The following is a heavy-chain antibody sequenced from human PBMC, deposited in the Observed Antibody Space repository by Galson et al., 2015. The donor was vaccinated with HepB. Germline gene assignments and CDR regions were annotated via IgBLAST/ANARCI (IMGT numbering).Heavy chain of an antibody. CDR3: AREARELYSSCWYYSSNWFDP. Sequence: CAISGDSVSSNSAAWNWIRQSPSKGLEWLGRTYYRSKWYNDYAVSVKSRITINPDTSKNQFSLQLNSVTPEDTAVYYCAREARELYSSCWYYSSNWFDPSGQGTLVTGSS. D-gene: IGHD6-19*01. CDR2: TYYRSKWYN. V-gene: IGHV6-1*01. CDR1: GDSVSSNSAA. J-gene: IGHJ5*02.